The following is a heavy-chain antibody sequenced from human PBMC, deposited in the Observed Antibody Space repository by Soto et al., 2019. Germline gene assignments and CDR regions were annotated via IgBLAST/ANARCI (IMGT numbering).Heavy chain of an antibody. V-gene: IGHV3-9*01. J-gene: IGHJ4*02. CDR2: ISWNSGSI. CDR1: GFTFDDYA. D-gene: IGHD3-22*01. CDR3: AKDIRSYYDSSGYFDY. Sequence: LRLSCAASGFTFDDYAMHWVRQAPGKGLEWVSGISWNSGSIGYADSVKGRFTISRDNAKNSLYLQMNSLRAEDTALYYCAKDIRSYYDSSGYFDYWGQGTLVTVSS.